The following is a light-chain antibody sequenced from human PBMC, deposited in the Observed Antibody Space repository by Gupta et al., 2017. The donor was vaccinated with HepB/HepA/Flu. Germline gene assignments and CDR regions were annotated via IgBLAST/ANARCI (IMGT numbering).Light chain of an antibody. CDR3: QSVDSDGTSGV. J-gene: IGLJ3*02. Sequence: SYELTQSPSVSVSPGQTARITCSGSALPKEYTYWYQQKPGQAPVLVMYKDSERPAGIADRFSGSSSGTTVKLTISGVQAEDEADYYGQSVDSDGTSGVFGGGTKLTVL. CDR1: ALPKEY. V-gene: IGLV3-25*03. CDR2: KDS.